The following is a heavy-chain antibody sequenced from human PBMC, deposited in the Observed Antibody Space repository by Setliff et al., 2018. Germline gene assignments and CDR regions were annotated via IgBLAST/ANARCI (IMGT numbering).Heavy chain of an antibody. J-gene: IGHJ3*02. V-gene: IGHV1-69*10. CDR2: IIPILGIA. CDR1: GGTFSSYA. CDR3: ARDPVNGSPDAFDI. Sequence: ASVKVSCKASGGTFSSYAISWVRQAPGQGLEWMGGIIPILGIANYAQKFQGRVTITADKSTSTAYMELSSLTFEDTAVYYCARDPVNGSPDAFDIWGQGTMVTVSS. D-gene: IGHD2-2*03.